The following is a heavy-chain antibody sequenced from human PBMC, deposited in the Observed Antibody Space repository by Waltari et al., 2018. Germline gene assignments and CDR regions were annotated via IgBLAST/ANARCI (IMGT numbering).Heavy chain of an antibody. J-gene: IGHJ4*02. CDR2: IYHSGST. Sequence: QVQLQESGPGLVKPSETLSLTCAVSGYSISSGYYWGWIRHPPGMGREWIGSIYHSGSTYYNPSLKSRVTISVDTSKNQFSLKLSSVTAADTAVYYCARVEGRYCSSTSCSFDYWGQGTLVTVSS. CDR3: ARVEGRYCSSTSCSFDY. CDR1: GYSISSGYY. D-gene: IGHD2-2*01. V-gene: IGHV4-38-2*01.